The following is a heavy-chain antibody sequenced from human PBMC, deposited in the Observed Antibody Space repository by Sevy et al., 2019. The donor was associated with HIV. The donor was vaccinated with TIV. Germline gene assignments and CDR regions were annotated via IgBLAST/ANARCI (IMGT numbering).Heavy chain of an antibody. CDR3: AGGRPWSELDSSGYFFDS. CDR2: IHHSGST. CDR1: GASFRNFY. V-gene: IGHV4-34*01. J-gene: IGHJ4*02. D-gene: IGHD3-22*01. Sequence: SETLSLTCAVYGASFRNFYWSWIRQSPGKGLEWIGEIHHSGSTNFNPSLESRVTMSEDKSKSQFSLNLRSVTAADTAVYYCAGGRPWSELDSSGYFFDSWGPGTLVTVSS.